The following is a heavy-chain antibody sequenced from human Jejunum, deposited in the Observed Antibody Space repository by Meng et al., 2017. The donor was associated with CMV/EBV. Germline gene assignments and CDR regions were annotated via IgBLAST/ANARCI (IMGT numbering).Heavy chain of an antibody. CDR1: GGTFSNYA. CDR2: IIPIFGTA. V-gene: IGHV1-69*05. Sequence: SGGTFSNYAINWVRQAPGQGLEWMGGIIPIFGTANHAQKFRGRVTITTDASSSTGYMELSSLRSEDTAVYYCARSPRDGYEYLDHWGQGTLVTVSS. CDR3: ARSPRDGYEYLDH. J-gene: IGHJ4*02. D-gene: IGHD5-24*01.